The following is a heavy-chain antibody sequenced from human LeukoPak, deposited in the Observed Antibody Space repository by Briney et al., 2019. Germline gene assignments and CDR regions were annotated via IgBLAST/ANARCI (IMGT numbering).Heavy chain of an antibody. Sequence: GGSLRLSCAASGFTFSSYGMHWVRQAPGKGLEWVAVIWYDGSNKYYADSVKGRFTISRDNSKNTLYLQMNSLRAEDTAVYYCARGPWYYYDSSGYYLDYWGQGTLVTVSS. CDR2: IWYDGSNK. CDR1: GFTFSSYG. CDR3: ARGPWYYYDSSGYYLDY. J-gene: IGHJ4*02. V-gene: IGHV3-33*01. D-gene: IGHD3-22*01.